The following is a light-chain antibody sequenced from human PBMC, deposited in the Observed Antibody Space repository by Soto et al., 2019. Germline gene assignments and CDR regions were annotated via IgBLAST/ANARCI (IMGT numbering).Light chain of an antibody. CDR3: SSYTSSSTYV. CDR1: SSDVGGYNY. Sequence: QSALTQTASVSGSPGQSITISCTGTSSDVGGYNYVSWYQQYPGKAPKLVIYDVSNRPSGVSNRFSGSKSGNTASLTISGLQAEDEADYYCSSYTSSSTYVFGTGTKLTVL. J-gene: IGLJ1*01. CDR2: DVS. V-gene: IGLV2-14*01.